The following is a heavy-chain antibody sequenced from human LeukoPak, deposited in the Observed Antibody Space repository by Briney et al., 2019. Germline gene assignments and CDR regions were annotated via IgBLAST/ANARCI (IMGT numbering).Heavy chain of an antibody. V-gene: IGHV4-61*01. J-gene: IGHJ6*02. D-gene: IGHD6-6*01. CDR3: ARVRGQLSILNYYYYYGMDV. CDR1: GGSVSSRSYC. Sequence: SETLSLTCTVSGGSVSSRSYCWSSLRQPPGKGLEWIGSIFSSGDTNYNPSLKSRVTISVGTSKNQFSLKLSSVTAADTAVYYCARVRGQLSILNYYYYYGMDVWGQGTTVTVSS. CDR2: IFSSGDT.